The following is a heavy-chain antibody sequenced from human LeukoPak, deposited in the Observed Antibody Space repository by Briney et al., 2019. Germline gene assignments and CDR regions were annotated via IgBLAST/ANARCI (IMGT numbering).Heavy chain of an antibody. J-gene: IGHJ4*02. CDR3: AREADIAFGYFDY. D-gene: IGHD5-12*01. CDR2: IIPIFGTA. Sequence: SVTVSCKATGGTFISYAISWVRQAPGQGLEWMGGIIPIFGTANYAQKFQGRVTITADKSTSTAYMELSSLRSEDTAVYYCAREADIAFGYFDYWGQGTLVTVSS. CDR1: GGTFISYA. V-gene: IGHV1-69*06.